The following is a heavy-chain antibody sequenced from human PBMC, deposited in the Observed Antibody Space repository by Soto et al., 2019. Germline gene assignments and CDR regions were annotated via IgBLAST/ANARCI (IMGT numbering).Heavy chain of an antibody. CDR1: GGSVSSGSYY. CDR3: ARPHGGSSGWDNWFDP. V-gene: IGHV4-61*01. J-gene: IGHJ5*02. Sequence: SETLSLTCTVSGGSVSSGSYYWSWIRQPPGKGLEWIGQIYYTGSTNYNPSLKNRVTISVDTSKNQFSLKLSSVTAADTAVYYCARPHGGSSGWDNWFDPWGQGTLVTVSS. D-gene: IGHD6-25*01. CDR2: IYYTGST.